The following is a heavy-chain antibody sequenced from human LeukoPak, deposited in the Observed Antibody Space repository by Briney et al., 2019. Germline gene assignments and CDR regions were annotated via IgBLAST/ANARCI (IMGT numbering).Heavy chain of an antibody. V-gene: IGHV4-4*07. D-gene: IGHD3-10*01. J-gene: IGHJ4*02. CDR3: ARVSLVRGAPDYYFDY. Sequence: PSETLSLTCTVSGDSISNYYWSWVRQPAGKGLEWIGRIYTSGSTNYNPSLKSRVTMSVDTSKNQFSLKLSSVTAADTAVYYCARVSLVRGAPDYYFDYWGQGTLVTVSS. CDR2: IYTSGST. CDR1: GDSISNYY.